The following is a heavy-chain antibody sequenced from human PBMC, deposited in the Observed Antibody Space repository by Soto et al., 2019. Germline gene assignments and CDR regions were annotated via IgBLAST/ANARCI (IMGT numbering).Heavy chain of an antibody. CDR2: ISSSSNYI. Sequence: EVQLVESGGGLVKPGGSLRLSCAASGFTFSSYSMNWVRQAPGKGLEWVSSISSSSNYIYYADSLKGRFTISRDNAKNSLYLQMNSLRAEDTAVYYCARAGDSASLDYWGQGTLVTVSS. V-gene: IGHV3-21*01. J-gene: IGHJ4*02. CDR3: ARAGDSASLDY. D-gene: IGHD3-16*01. CDR1: GFTFSSYS.